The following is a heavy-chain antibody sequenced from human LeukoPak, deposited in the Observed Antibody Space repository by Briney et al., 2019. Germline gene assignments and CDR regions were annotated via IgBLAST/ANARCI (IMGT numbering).Heavy chain of an antibody. Sequence: GGSLRLSCAASGFTFSSYAMSWVRQAPGKGLEWVSAISGSGGSTYYADSVKGRFTISRDNSKNTLYLQMNSLRAEDTAVYYCAKDLEGYDPPYYYYYYMDVWGKGTTVTVSS. J-gene: IGHJ6*03. CDR2: ISGSGGST. D-gene: IGHD5-12*01. V-gene: IGHV3-23*01. CDR3: AKDLEGYDPPYYYYYYMDV. CDR1: GFTFSSYA.